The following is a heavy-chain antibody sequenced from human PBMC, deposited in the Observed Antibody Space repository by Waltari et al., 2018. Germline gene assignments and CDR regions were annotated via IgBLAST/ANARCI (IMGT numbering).Heavy chain of an antibody. Sequence: QVQLVQSGAEVKKPGASVKVSCKVSGYTLTELSMHWVRQAPGKGLEWMGGFDPEDDETSYAQKFQGRGTMTEDTSTDTAYMELSSLGSEDTAVYYCATRRITMVRGPPSRYWYFDLWGRGTLVTVSS. V-gene: IGHV1-24*01. D-gene: IGHD3-10*01. CDR1: GYTLTELS. CDR3: ATRRITMVRGPPSRYWYFDL. J-gene: IGHJ2*01. CDR2: FDPEDDET.